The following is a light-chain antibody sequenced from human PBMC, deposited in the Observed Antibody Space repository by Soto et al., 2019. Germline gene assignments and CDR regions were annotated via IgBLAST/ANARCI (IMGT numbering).Light chain of an antibody. V-gene: IGKV1-5*01. CDR3: QQNYNTPFT. CDR2: DAS. CDR1: QSITNR. J-gene: IGKJ3*01. Sequence: DIQMTQSPSTLSASVGDRVTITCRASQSITNRLAWYQQKPGKAPKVLIYDASNLEYGVPSRFRGSGSGTDFTLTISSLQPEDVATYYCQQNYNTPFTFGPGSKVEI.